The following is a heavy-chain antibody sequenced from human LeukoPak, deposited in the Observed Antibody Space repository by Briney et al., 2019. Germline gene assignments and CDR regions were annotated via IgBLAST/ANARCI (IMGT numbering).Heavy chain of an antibody. V-gene: IGHV3-23*01. CDR3: AKDLGQYDFLRFAY. J-gene: IGHJ4*02. CDR2: ISGGGASI. Sequence: GGSLRLSCAVSGFTFNNYGMSWVRQAPGKGLEWVSSISGGGASIDYADSVKGRFTISRDNSKNTLYLQMNSLRAEDTAVYYCAKDLGQYDFLRFAYWGQGTQVTVSS. D-gene: IGHD3-3*01. CDR1: GFTFNNYG.